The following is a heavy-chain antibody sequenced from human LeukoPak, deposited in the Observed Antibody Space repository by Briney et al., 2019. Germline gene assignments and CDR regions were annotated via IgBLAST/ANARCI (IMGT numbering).Heavy chain of an antibody. CDR1: GGSISSYY. CDR2: IYYSGST. J-gene: IGHJ4*02. Sequence: PSETLSLTCTVSGGSISSYYWSWIRQPPGKGLEWIGYIYYSGSTNYNPSLESRATISVDTSKNQFSLKLSSVTAADTAVYYCARARIQLWSYYFDYWGQGTLVTVSS. CDR3: ARARIQLWSYYFDY. D-gene: IGHD5-18*01. V-gene: IGHV4-59*01.